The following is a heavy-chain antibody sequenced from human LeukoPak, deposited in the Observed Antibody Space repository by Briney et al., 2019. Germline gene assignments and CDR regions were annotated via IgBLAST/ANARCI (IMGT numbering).Heavy chain of an antibody. J-gene: IGHJ3*02. CDR1: GYTFTGYH. CDR2: INPNSGGT. D-gene: IGHD5-18*01. CDR3: ANNRFGYSYGYGRAFDI. V-gene: IGHV1-2*02. Sequence: ASVKVSCKASGYTFTGYHMHWVRQAPGQGLEWMGWINPNSGGTNYAQKFQGRVTITADKSTSTAYMELSSLRSEDTAVYYCANNRFGYSYGYGRAFDIWGQGTMVTVSS.